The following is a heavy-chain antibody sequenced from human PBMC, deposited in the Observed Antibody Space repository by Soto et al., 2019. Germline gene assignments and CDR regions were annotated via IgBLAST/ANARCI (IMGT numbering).Heavy chain of an antibody. CDR1: GFSLSTSGVG. CDR3: AHRAFLYCNWNGGSFDC. CDR2: IYWDDDK. Sequence: SGPTLVNTTQTLTMTFTFSGFSLSTSGVGVGWIRQPPGKALERLALIYWDDDKRYSPSLKSRLTITKDTSKNQVVLTLTNVDPLDTATYYCAHRAFLYCNWNGGSFDCWGQGVLVTVSS. J-gene: IGHJ4*02. V-gene: IGHV2-5*02. D-gene: IGHD1-1*01.